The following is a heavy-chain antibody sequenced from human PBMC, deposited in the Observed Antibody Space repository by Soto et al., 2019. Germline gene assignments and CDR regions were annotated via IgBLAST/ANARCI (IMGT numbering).Heavy chain of an antibody. D-gene: IGHD3-10*01. CDR3: ASTSASSYDLFAA. CDR1: GASIGGGVLT. V-gene: IGHV4-30-2*01. J-gene: IGHJ5*02. CDR2: LYGSGNS. Sequence: PSETLSLTCNVSGASIGGGVLTWSWIRQTPGRGLEWIGCLYGSGNSYFNPSLKSRVTISVDRSKNQFSLTMFSVTAADTAVYFCASTSASSYDLFAAWRQGILVTVSS.